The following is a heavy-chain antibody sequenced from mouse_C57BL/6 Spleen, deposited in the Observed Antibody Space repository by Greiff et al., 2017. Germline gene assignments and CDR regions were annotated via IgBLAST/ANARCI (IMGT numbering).Heavy chain of an antibody. CDR2: ISPGSGST. J-gene: IGHJ2*01. V-gene: IGHV1-55*01. CDR1: GYTFTSYW. Sequence: QVQLQQPGAELVKPGASVKMSCKASGYTFTSYWITWVKQRPGQGLEWIGDISPGSGSTNYNEKFKSKATLTVDTSSSTAYMQLSSLTSEDSAVYYCARKEDYYGSSDYWGQGTTLTVSS. D-gene: IGHD1-1*01. CDR3: ARKEDYYGSSDY.